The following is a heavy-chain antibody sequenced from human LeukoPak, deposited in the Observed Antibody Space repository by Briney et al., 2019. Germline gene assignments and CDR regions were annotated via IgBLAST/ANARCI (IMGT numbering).Heavy chain of an antibody. CDR3: ARGTYYDILTGQYHYFDY. D-gene: IGHD3-9*01. J-gene: IGHJ4*02. CDR2: IIPIFGTA. Sequence: ASVKVSCKASGGTFSSYAISWVRQAPGQGLEWMGGIIPIFGTANYAQKFQGRVTITTDESTSTAYMELSSLRSEDTAVYYCARGTYYDILTGQYHYFDYWGQGTLVTVSS. V-gene: IGHV1-69*05. CDR1: GGTFSSYA.